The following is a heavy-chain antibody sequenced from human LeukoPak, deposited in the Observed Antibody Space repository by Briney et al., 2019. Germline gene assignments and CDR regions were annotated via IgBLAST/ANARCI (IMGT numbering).Heavy chain of an antibody. J-gene: IGHJ4*02. V-gene: IGHV4-39*01. D-gene: IGHD6-19*01. Sequence: SETLSLTCTVSGGSISSSSYYWGWIRQPPGKGLEWIGSIYYSGSTYYNPSLKSRVTISVDTSKNQFSLKLSSVTAADTAVYYCARAALGIAVAGTVDYWGQGTLVTVSS. CDR1: GGSISSSSYY. CDR2: IYYSGST. CDR3: ARAALGIAVAGTVDY.